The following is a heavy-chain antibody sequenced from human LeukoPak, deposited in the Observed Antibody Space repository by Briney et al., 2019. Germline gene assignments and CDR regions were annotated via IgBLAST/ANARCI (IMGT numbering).Heavy chain of an antibody. CDR3: AREHDSSGYYYRAFDI. CDR2: ISGSGGST. CDR1: GFTFSSYA. J-gene: IGHJ3*02. D-gene: IGHD3-22*01. Sequence: GGSLRLSCAASGFTFSSYAMSWVRQAPGKGLEWVSAISGSGGSTYYADSVKGRFTISRDNAKNSLYLQMNSLRAEDTAVYYCAREHDSSGYYYRAFDIWGQGTMVTVSS. V-gene: IGHV3-23*01.